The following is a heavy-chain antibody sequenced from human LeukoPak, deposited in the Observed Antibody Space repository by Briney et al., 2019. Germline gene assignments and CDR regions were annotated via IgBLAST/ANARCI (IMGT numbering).Heavy chain of an antibody. V-gene: IGHV3-74*01. Sequence: RGSLRDSSEASGFTSRTYWMHWVRQTPGKGLVWVSRISRDGTTTTYADSVKGRFTISRDNAKNTLYLEMNSLRAEDTAVYFCARDGVGAIHDFWGQGTLVTVSS. D-gene: IGHD1-26*01. CDR1: GFTSRTYW. J-gene: IGHJ4*02. CDR2: ISRDGTTT. CDR3: ARDGVGAIHDF.